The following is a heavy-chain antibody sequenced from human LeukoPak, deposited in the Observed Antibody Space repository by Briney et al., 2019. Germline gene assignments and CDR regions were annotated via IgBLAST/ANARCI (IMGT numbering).Heavy chain of an antibody. Sequence: SETLSLTCAVYGGSFSGYYWSWIRQPPGKGLEWIGEINHSGGTNYNPSPKSRVTISVDTSKNQFSLKLSSVTAADTAVYYCARAYGSGSPIDYWGQGTLVTVSS. D-gene: IGHD3-10*01. V-gene: IGHV4-34*01. CDR3: ARAYGSGSPIDY. CDR2: INHSGGT. J-gene: IGHJ4*02. CDR1: GGSFSGYY.